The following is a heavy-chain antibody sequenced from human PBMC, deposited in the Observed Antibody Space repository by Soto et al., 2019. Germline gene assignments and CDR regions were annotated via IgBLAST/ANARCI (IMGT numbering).Heavy chain of an antibody. Sequence: VSLRLSCAASGFTFSSYWMSWVRQAAGKGLEWVANIKQDGSEKYYVDSVKGRFTISRDNAKNSLYLQMNSLRAEDTAVYYCARDMWALDAGYYYYYGMDVWGQGTTVTVSS. CDR1: GFTFSSYW. D-gene: IGHD1-26*01. CDR3: ARDMWALDAGYYYYYGMDV. J-gene: IGHJ6*02. CDR2: IKQDGSEK. V-gene: IGHV3-7*03.